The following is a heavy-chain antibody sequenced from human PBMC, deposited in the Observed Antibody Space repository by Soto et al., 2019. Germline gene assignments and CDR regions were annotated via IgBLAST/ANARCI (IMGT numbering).Heavy chain of an antibody. CDR2: LYYDGST. CDR1: GDSISSGGYS. D-gene: IGHD3-10*01. V-gene: IGHV4-30-2*01. J-gene: IGHJ6*02. Sequence: TLSLTCAVSGDSISSGGYSWSWIRQPPGRGLEWIGYLYYDGSTYYSPSLKSRVIISGDRSKNQFSLKLRSVTAADTPVYYCARGAGSGETDKSYCALDVWGQGTTVTVSS. CDR3: ARGAGSGETDKSYCALDV.